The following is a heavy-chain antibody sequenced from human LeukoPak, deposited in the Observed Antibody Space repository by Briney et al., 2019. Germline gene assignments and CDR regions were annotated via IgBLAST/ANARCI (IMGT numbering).Heavy chain of an antibody. CDR3: AEVGWELLAFDY. J-gene: IGHJ4*02. V-gene: IGHV3-23*01. CDR1: GFTFSSYA. CDR2: ISGSGGST. Sequence: GGSLRLSCAASGFTFSSYAMNWVRQAPGKGLEWVSGISGSGGSTYYADSVKGRFTISRDNSKNTLYLQMNSLRAEDTAVYYCAEVGWELLAFDYWGQGTLVTVSS. D-gene: IGHD1-26*01.